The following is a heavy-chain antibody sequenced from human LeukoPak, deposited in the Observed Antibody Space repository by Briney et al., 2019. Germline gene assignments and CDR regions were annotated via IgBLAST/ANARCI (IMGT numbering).Heavy chain of an antibody. CDR1: GGSISSSSYY. J-gene: IGHJ4*02. V-gene: IGHV4-39*01. CDR2: IYYSGST. D-gene: IGHD6-13*01. Sequence: MASETLSLTCTVSGGSISSSSYYWGWIRQPPGKGLEWIGSIYYSGSTYYNPSLKSRVTISVDTSKNQFSLKLSSVTAADTAVYYCARARYSSSWACDYWGQGTLVTVSS. CDR3: ARARYSSSWACDY.